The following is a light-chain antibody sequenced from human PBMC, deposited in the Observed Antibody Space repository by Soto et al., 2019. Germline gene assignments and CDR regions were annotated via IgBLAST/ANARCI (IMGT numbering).Light chain of an antibody. Sequence: QSALTQPASVSGSTGQSITISCTGTSSDIGGYKYVSWYQQHPGKAPKLIIYDVTTRPSGVSYRFSGSKSGNTASLTISGLQAEDEADYYCNSYTSSSTSVFGPGTKLTVL. V-gene: IGLV2-14*03. CDR1: SSDIGGYKY. CDR2: DVT. CDR3: NSYTSSSTSV. J-gene: IGLJ1*01.